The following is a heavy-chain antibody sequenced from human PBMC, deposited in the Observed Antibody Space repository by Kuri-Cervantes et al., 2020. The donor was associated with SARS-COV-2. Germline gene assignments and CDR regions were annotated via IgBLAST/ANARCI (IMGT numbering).Heavy chain of an antibody. J-gene: IGHJ2*01. D-gene: IGHD1-1*01. V-gene: IGHV4-34*01. CDR1: GGSFSGYY. Sequence: LRPPCAVYGGSFSGYYWSWIRQPPGKGLEWIGEINHSGSTNYNPSLKSRVTISVDTSKNQFSLKLSSVTAADTAVYYCARIRHPYWYFDLWSRGTLVTVSS. CDR3: ARIRHPYWYFDL. CDR2: INHSGST.